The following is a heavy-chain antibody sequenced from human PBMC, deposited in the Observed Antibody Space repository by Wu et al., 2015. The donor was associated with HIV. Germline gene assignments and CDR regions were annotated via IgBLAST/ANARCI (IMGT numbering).Heavy chain of an antibody. CDR2: INPSGGST. D-gene: IGHD5-18*01. CDR1: GYTFTSYY. V-gene: IGHV1-46*01. CDR3: ARLSLQSSRYSYRLGYYYGMDV. Sequence: QVQLVQSGAEVKKPGASVKVSCKASGYTFTSYYMHWVRQAPGQGLEWMGIINPSGGSTSYAQKFQGRVTMTRDTSTSTVYMELSSLRSEDTAVYYCARLSLQSSRYSYRLGYYYGMDVWGQGTTVTVSS. J-gene: IGHJ6*02.